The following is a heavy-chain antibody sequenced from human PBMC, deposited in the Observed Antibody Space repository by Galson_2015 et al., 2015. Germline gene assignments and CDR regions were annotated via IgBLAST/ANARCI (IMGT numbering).Heavy chain of an antibody. CDR3: ARDNRPVVPAAHNWFDP. V-gene: IGHV4-61*02. J-gene: IGHJ5*02. CDR2: IYTSGST. CDR1: GGSISSGSYY. Sequence: TLSLTCTVSGGSISSGSYYWSWIRQPAGKGLEWIGRIYTSGSTNYNPSLKSRVTISVDTSKNQFSLKLSSVTAADTAVYYCARDNRPVVPAAHNWFDPWGQGTLVTVSS. D-gene: IGHD2-2*01.